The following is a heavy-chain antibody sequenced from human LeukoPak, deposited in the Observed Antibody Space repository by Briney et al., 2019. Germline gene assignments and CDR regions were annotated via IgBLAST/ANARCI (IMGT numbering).Heavy chain of an antibody. CDR3: ARVYYYQGGYDFDY. CDR2: ISAYNGNT. V-gene: IGHV1-18*01. D-gene: IGHD5-12*01. J-gene: IGHJ4*02. Sequence: ASVKVSCKASGYTFTSYGISWVRQAPGQGLEWMGWISAYNGNTNYAQKLQGRVTMTTDTSTSTAHTELRSLRSDDTAVYYCARVYYYQGGYDFDYWGQGTLVTVSS. CDR1: GYTFTSYG.